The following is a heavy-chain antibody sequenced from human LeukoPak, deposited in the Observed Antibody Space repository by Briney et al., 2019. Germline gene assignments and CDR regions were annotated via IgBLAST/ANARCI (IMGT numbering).Heavy chain of an antibody. Sequence: GGSLRLSCAASGFPFSSYAMSWVRQAPGKGLEWVSAISGSGGSTYYADSVKGRFTISRDNSKNTLYLQMNSLRAEDTAVYYCAKDPNYGGNSPHSFDYWGQGTLVTVSS. CDR1: GFPFSSYA. D-gene: IGHD4-23*01. J-gene: IGHJ4*02. CDR2: ISGSGGST. CDR3: AKDPNYGGNSPHSFDY. V-gene: IGHV3-23*01.